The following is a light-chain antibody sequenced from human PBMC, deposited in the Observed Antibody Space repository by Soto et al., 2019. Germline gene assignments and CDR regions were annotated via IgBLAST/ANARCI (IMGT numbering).Light chain of an antibody. Sequence: EIVMTQSPATLSVSPGGRATLSCRASQTISGTLAWYQQKPGQAPRLLIHGASTRAPGFPARFSGSGSGTDFTLTISSLQSEDFAVYYCQQRSNWPRTFGQGTKVDIK. J-gene: IGKJ1*01. V-gene: IGKV3-15*01. CDR3: QQRSNWPRT. CDR1: QTISGT. CDR2: GAS.